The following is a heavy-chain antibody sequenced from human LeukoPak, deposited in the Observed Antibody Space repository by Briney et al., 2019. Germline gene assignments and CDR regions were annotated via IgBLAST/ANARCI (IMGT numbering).Heavy chain of an antibody. CDR2: IHYTGST. CDR3: ARSGSYGDFDY. V-gene: IGHV4-59*01. Sequence: PSETLSLTCTVSGGSISSYYWSWIRQSPGKGLECIGYIHYTGSTNYNPSLKSRVTISVETSKNQFSLKLSSVTAADTAVYYCARSGSYGDFDYWGQGTLVTVSS. CDR1: GGSISSYY. J-gene: IGHJ4*02. D-gene: IGHD5-18*01.